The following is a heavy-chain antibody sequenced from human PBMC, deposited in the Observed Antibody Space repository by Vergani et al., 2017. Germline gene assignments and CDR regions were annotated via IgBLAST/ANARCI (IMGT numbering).Heavy chain of an antibody. J-gene: IGHJ5*02. V-gene: IGHV4-39*01. Sequence: QLQLQESGPGLVKPSATLSLTCSVSGASIRSSNYYWGWIRQPPGKGLEWIASIYYSGSTYYNPSLKSRVTISVDTSKNQFSLKLCSVTAADTAVYFCARHSTVEWLVKLGWFDPWGQGILVTVSS. CDR1: GASIRSSNYY. CDR3: ARHSTVEWLVKLGWFDP. CDR2: IYYSGST. D-gene: IGHD6-19*01.